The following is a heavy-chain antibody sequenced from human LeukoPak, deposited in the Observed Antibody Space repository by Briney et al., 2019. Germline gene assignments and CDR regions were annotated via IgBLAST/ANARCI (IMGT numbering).Heavy chain of an antibody. CDR2: ISGSGGST. CDR3: AKFRGGYGSGGSCLSNWFDP. D-gene: IGHD2-15*01. CDR1: GFTFSSYA. V-gene: IGHV3-23*01. J-gene: IGHJ5*02. Sequence: GGSLRLSCAASGFTFSSYAMSWVRQAPGKGLEWVSAISGSGGSTYYADSVKGRFTISRDNSKNTLYLQMNSLRAEDTAVYYCAKFRGGYGSGGSCLSNWFDPWGQGTLVTVSS.